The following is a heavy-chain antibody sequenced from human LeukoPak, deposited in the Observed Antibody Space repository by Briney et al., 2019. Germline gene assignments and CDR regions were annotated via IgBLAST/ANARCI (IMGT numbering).Heavy chain of an antibody. D-gene: IGHD1-26*01. V-gene: IGHV3-15*01. CDR2: IKSKTDGGTT. Sequence: PGGSLRLSCSASGFTFTNAWMSWVRQAPGKGLEWVGRIKSKTDGGTTDYAGTVKGRFSISRDDSKNTLYLQMNSLKSEDTAVYYCQGGRFWGQGTLVTVSS. J-gene: IGHJ4*02. CDR3: QGGRF. CDR1: GFTFTNAW.